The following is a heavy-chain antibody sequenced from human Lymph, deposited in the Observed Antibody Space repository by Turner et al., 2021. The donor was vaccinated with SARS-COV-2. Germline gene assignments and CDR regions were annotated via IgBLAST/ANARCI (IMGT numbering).Heavy chain of an antibody. Sequence: EVQLVESGGALVQTGGSLGLPCAASGYTFNIYWMHWVRQAPGKGLVWVSRVNSDGRRTSYADSVKGRLTISRDNAKNTLYLQMNSVRAEDTAVYYCAREEPIMITFGGVGGGMDVWGQGTTVTVSS. CDR2: VNSDGRRT. CDR1: GYTFNIYW. D-gene: IGHD3-16*01. J-gene: IGHJ6*02. CDR3: AREEPIMITFGGVGGGMDV. V-gene: IGHV3-74*01.